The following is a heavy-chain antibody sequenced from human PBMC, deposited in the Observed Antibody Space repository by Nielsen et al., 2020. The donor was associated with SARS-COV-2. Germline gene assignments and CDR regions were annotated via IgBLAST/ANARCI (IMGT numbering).Heavy chain of an antibody. CDR3: ARKSPGTRGFDY. J-gene: IGHJ4*02. Sequence: SETLSLTCTVSGGSVSSGSYYWSWIRQPPGKGLEWIGYIYYSGSTNYNPSLKSRVTISVDTSKNQFSLKLSSVTAADTAVYYCARKSPGTRGFDYWGQGTLVTVSS. CDR1: GGSVSSGSYY. V-gene: IGHV4-61*01. CDR2: IYYSGST. D-gene: IGHD1-26*01.